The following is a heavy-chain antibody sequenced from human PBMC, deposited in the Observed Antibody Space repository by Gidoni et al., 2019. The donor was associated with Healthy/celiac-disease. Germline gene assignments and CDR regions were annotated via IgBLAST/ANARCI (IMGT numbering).Heavy chain of an antibody. Sequence: EVQLVESGGGLVKPGGSLRLSCAASGFIFSNAWLSWVRRAPGKGLEWVGRIKDVSDGGTTDYAAPVRGRLTISRDDSKKTLYLQMNSLKSEDTAVYYCTTDRILDPKRRWEVVPSDYWGQGTLVTVSS. CDR3: TTDRILDPKRRWEVVPSDY. CDR2: IKDVSDGGTT. V-gene: IGHV3-15*01. CDR1: GFIFSNAW. J-gene: IGHJ4*02. D-gene: IGHD1-26*01.